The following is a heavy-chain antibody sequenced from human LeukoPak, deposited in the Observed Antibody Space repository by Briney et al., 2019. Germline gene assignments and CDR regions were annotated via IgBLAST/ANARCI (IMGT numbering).Heavy chain of an antibody. CDR1: GFTVSSIH. D-gene: IGHD1-26*01. Sequence: GGSLRLSCAASGFTVSSIHMVWVRQAPGKGLEWVAIISNDGSRKYYAHSVEGRFTISRDNSKNTLYLQMDSLRAEDTAVYACVKDHRDSGNYYYYYGMDVWGQGTTVAVSS. CDR3: VKDHRDSGNYYYYYGMDV. V-gene: IGHV3-30*18. CDR2: ISNDGSRK. J-gene: IGHJ6*02.